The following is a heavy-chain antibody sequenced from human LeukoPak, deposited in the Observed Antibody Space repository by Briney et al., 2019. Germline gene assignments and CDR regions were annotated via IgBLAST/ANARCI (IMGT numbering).Heavy chain of an antibody. D-gene: IGHD6-19*01. Sequence: PGGSLRLSCAASGFTFSSYAMHWVRQAPGKGLEWVAVISYDGSNKYYADSVKGRFTISRDNSKNTLYLQMNSLRAEDTAVYYCARVREHRLMAGTPYYYYYGMDVWGQGTTVTVSS. V-gene: IGHV3-30-3*01. J-gene: IGHJ6*02. CDR3: ARVREHRLMAGTPYYYYYGMDV. CDR2: ISYDGSNK. CDR1: GFTFSSYA.